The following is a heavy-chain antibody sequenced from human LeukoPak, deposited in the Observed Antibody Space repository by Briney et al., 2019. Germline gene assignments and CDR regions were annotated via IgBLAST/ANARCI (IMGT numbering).Heavy chain of an antibody. CDR1: GGSISSSSYY. D-gene: IGHD4-23*01. V-gene: IGHV4-39*07. CDR2: IYYSGST. CDR3: ARYAWTTVVADAFDI. Sequence: SETLSLTCSVSGGSISSSSYYWGWIRQPPGKGLEWIGSIYYSGSTYYNPSLKSRVTISVDTSKNQFSLKLSSVTAADTAVCYCARYAWTTVVADAFDIWGQGTMVTVSS. J-gene: IGHJ3*02.